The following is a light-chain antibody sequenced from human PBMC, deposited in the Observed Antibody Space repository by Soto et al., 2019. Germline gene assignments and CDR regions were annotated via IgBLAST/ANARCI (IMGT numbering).Light chain of an antibody. CDR3: QQHQTYST. CDR2: DAS. V-gene: IGKV1-5*01. CDR1: QTISSW. J-gene: IGKJ1*01. Sequence: DIQMTQSPSTLSGSVGDRVTITCRASQTISSWLAWYQQKPGQAPKLLIHDASTLQSGVPSRFSGSGSGTEFTLTISSLQPDDFATYYCQQHQTYSTFGQGTKVDI.